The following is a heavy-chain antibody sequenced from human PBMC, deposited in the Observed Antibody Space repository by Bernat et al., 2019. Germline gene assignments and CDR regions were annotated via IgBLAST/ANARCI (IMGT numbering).Heavy chain of an antibody. Sequence: EVQLVESGGGVVQPGGSLRLSCAASGFTFDDYAMHWVRPAPGKGLEWVSLISGDGGSTYYAESVEGRFTISRDNSKNSLYLQMNSLRTEDTALYYCAKAPRSGYYAQYFQHWGQGTLVTVSS. CDR2: ISGDGGST. J-gene: IGHJ1*01. CDR3: AKAPRSGYYAQYFQH. CDR1: GFTFDDYA. D-gene: IGHD3-22*01. V-gene: IGHV3-43*02.